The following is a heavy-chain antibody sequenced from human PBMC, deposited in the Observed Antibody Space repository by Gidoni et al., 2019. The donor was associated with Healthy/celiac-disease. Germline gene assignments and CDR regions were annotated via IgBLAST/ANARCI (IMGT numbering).Heavy chain of an antibody. D-gene: IGHD3-9*01. V-gene: IGHV4-39*01. CDR1: GGSISSSSYY. Sequence: QLQLQESGPGLVKPSETLSLTCTVSGGSISSSSYYWGWIRQPPGKGLEWIGSIYYSGSTYYNPSLKSRVTISVDTSKNQFSLKLSSVTAADTAVYYCARGVVLRYFETYYFDYWGQGTLVTVSS. CDR2: IYYSGST. J-gene: IGHJ4*02. CDR3: ARGVVLRYFETYYFDY.